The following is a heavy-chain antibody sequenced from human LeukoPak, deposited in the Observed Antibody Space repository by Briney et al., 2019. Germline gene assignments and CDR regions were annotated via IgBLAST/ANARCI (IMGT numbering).Heavy chain of an antibody. CDR1: GFTFSGNA. CDR2: IANDGSRK. D-gene: IGHD3-3*01. CDR3: VSSPYFDFWSGYPPNFDH. J-gene: IGHJ4*02. Sequence: GGSLRLSCAAAGFTFSGNAMHWVRQAPGKGLEWVAVIANDGSRKYYADSVRGRFTISRDNSENTVYLQMNSLRAEDTAVYHCVSSPYFDFWSGYPPNFDHWGQRTLVTVSS. V-gene: IGHV3-30-3*01.